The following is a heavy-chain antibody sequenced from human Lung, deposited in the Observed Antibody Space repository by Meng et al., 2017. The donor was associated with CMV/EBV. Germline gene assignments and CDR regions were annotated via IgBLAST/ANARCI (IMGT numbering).Heavy chain of an antibody. CDR1: GLTLSTYG. CDR2: IRYDGGKK. Sequence: GGSXRLXCAASGLTLSTYGIHWVRQAPGKGLEWVAFIRYDGGKKEYVDSVKGRFTISRDNSKNTVNLQMNSLRAEDTAVYYCAKDSGRGGHLWFRGVDYWXQGTXVTVSS. V-gene: IGHV3-30*02. CDR3: AKDSGRGGHLWFRGVDY. D-gene: IGHD3-10*01. J-gene: IGHJ4*02.